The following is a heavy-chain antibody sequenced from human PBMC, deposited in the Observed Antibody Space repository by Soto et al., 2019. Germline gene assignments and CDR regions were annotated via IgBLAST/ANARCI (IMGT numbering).Heavy chain of an antibody. CDR3: ARVLVRSEGFDY. Sequence: SETLSLTCTVSGGSISSYYWSWIRQPPGKGLEWIGYIYYSGSTNYNPSLKSRVTISVDTSKNQFSLKLSSVTAADTAVYYCARVLVRSEGFDYWGQGTLVTVSS. V-gene: IGHV4-59*01. D-gene: IGHD2-8*02. J-gene: IGHJ4*02. CDR1: GGSISSYY. CDR2: IYYSGST.